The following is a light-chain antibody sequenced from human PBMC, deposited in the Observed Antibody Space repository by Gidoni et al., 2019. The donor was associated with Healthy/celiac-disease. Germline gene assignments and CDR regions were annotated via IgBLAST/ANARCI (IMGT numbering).Light chain of an antibody. CDR1: QSVSSY. V-gene: IGKV3D-11*02. CDR2: AAS. CDR3: QQRSNWHPGLT. J-gene: IGKJ4*01. Sequence: EIVLTQPPATLSLSPGERATLSCRASQSVSSYLAWYQQKPGQAPRLLIYAASNRATGIPARFSGSGPGTDFTLTISSLEPEDFAVYYCQQRSNWHPGLTFXGXTKVXIK.